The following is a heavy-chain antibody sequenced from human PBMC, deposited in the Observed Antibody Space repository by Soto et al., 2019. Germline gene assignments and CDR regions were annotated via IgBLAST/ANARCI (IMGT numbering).Heavy chain of an antibody. Sequence: TSETLSLTCAFSSVSISSGDWWSWVRQPPGKGLEWIGEIHHSGSTNYNPSLRSRVTISVDKSKNQFSLNLSSVTAADTAIYYCAKNGYYSIDYWGQGTLVTVSS. CDR3: AKNGYYSIDY. J-gene: IGHJ4*02. CDR2: IHHSGST. CDR1: SVSISSGDW. D-gene: IGHD1-26*01. V-gene: IGHV4-4*02.